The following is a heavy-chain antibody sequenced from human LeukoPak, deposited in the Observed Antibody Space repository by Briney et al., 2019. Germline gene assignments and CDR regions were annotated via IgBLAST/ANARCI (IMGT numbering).Heavy chain of an antibody. Sequence: SQTRSLTCTVSGGSISSGSYYWSWIRQPAGKGLEWIGRIYTSGSTNYNPSLKSRVTISVDTSKNQFSLKLSSVTAADTAVYYCARSGLWFGDVSSMKSRGSWFDPWGQGTLVTVSS. CDR1: GGSISSGSYY. D-gene: IGHD3-10*01. J-gene: IGHJ5*02. CDR3: ARSGLWFGDVSSMKSRGSWFDP. V-gene: IGHV4-61*02. CDR2: IYTSGST.